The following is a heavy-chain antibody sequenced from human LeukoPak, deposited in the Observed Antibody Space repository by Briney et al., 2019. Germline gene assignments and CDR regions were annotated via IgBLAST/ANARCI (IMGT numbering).Heavy chain of an antibody. J-gene: IGHJ4*02. CDR2: IYYSGST. V-gene: IGHV4-59*01. CDR1: GGSISSYY. D-gene: IGHD3-16*02. Sequence: PSETLSLTCTVSGGSISSYYWSWIRQPPGKGLEWIGYIYYSGSTNYNPSLKSRVTISVDTSKNQFSLKLSSVTAADTAVYYCAGTKGSYLRLFDYWGQGTLVTASS. CDR3: AGTKGSYLRLFDY.